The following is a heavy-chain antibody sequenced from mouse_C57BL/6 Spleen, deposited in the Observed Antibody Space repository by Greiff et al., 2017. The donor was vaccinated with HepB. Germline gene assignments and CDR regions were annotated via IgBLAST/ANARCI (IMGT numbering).Heavy chain of an antibody. CDR2: IHPNSGST. Sequence: QVQLQQPGAELVKPGASVKLSCKASGYTFTSYWMHWVKQRPEQGLEWIGMIHPNSGSTNYNEKFKSKATLTVDKSSSTAYMQLSSLTSEDSAVYYCARGYGSSYGWYFDVWGTGTTVTVSS. D-gene: IGHD1-1*01. CDR1: GYTFTSYW. V-gene: IGHV1-64*01. J-gene: IGHJ1*03. CDR3: ARGYGSSYGWYFDV.